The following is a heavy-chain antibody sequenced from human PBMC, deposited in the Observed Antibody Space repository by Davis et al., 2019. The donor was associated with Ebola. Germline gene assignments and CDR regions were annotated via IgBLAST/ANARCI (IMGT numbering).Heavy chain of an antibody. CDR2: INEDGTEE. J-gene: IGHJ4*02. CDR3: GRDRLRDY. Sequence: GGSLRLSCAASGFTFSNYWMSWLRQAPGRGLEWVANINEDGTEEYYVDSVKGRFTISRDNAKNSLYLQMNSLRAEDTAVYYCGRDRLRDYWGQGSLVTVSS. V-gene: IGHV3-7*01. CDR1: GFTFSNYW. D-gene: IGHD6-25*01.